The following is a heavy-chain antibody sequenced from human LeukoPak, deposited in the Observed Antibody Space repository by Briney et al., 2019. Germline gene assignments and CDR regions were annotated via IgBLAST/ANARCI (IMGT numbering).Heavy chain of an antibody. V-gene: IGHV3-33*01. CDR3: ARAVGPFDY. CDR1: GFPFSSYG. D-gene: IGHD1-26*01. CDR2: IWYDGSNK. J-gene: IGHJ4*02. Sequence: GGSLRLSCVASGFPFSSYGMHWVRQAPGRGLEWVAVIWYDGSNKYYADSMKGRFTISRDNSKNTLYLQMNSLRAEDTGVYYCARAVGPFDYWGQGTLATVSS.